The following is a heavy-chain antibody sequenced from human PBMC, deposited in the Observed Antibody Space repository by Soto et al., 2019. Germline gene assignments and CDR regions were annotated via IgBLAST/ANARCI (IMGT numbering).Heavy chain of an antibody. CDR1: GYTFTSYG. CDR3: ARQPSDRGFYPDY. Sequence: QVQLVQSGAEVKKPGASVKVSCKASGYTFTSYGISWVRQAPGQGLEWMGWISAYNGNTNYAQKVQGRVTMTTDTATSTDYMELRSLRSDDTAVDYCARQPSDRGFYPDYWGQGTLVTVSS. D-gene: IGHD3-10*01. J-gene: IGHJ4*02. CDR2: ISAYNGNT. V-gene: IGHV1-18*01.